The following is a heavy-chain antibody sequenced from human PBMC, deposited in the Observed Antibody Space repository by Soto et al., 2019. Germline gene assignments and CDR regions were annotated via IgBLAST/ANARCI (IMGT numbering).Heavy chain of an antibody. Sequence: GGSLRLSCAASGFTFSSYAMSWVRQAPGKGLEWVSAIRGSGGSTYYADSVKGRFTISRDNSKNTLHLQMNSLRAEDTAVYYCAKDLRSGAEYFQHWGQGTLVTVSS. J-gene: IGHJ1*01. CDR1: GFTFSSYA. CDR3: AKDLRSGAEYFQH. CDR2: IRGSGGST. D-gene: IGHD3-10*01. V-gene: IGHV3-23*01.